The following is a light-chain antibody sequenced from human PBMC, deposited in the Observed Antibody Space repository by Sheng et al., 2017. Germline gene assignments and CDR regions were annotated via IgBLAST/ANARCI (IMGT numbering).Light chain of an antibody. CDR1: QSLVHSDGNTY. CDR2: KVS. Sequence: DVVMTQSPLSLPVTLGQPASISCRSSQSLVHSDGNTYLNWFQQRPGQSPRRLIYKVSNRDSGVPDRFSGSGSGTDFTLKISRVEAEDVGVYYCMQGTLWPYSFGQGTKLEI. V-gene: IGKV2-30*02. J-gene: IGKJ2*03. CDR3: MQGTLWPYS.